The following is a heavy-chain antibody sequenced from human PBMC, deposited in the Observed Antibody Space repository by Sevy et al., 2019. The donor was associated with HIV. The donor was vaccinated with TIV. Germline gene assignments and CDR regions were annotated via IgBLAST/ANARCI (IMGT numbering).Heavy chain of an antibody. Sequence: GGFLRLSCAASGFTFSSYSMNWVRQAPGKGLEWVSSISSSSSYIYYADSVKGRFTISRDNAKNSLYLQMNSLRAEDTAVTYCAGPRAAAGDAEYFQHWGQGTLVTVSS. D-gene: IGHD6-13*01. CDR2: ISSSSSYI. CDR1: GFTFSSYS. V-gene: IGHV3-21*01. J-gene: IGHJ1*01. CDR3: AGPRAAAGDAEYFQH.